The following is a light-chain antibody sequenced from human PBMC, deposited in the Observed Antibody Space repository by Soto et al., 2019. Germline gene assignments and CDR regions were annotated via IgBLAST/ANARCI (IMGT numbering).Light chain of an antibody. V-gene: IGKV3-20*01. J-gene: IGKJ1*01. CDR2: GAS. CDR3: QHYGSSRT. Sequence: EIVLTQSPGTLSLSPGERATLSCRASQSVSSSLAWYQQKPDQAPRLLIYGASSRATGIPDRFSGSGSGPDFTLTISRLEPEDFAVYFCQHYGSSRTFGQGTKVEIK. CDR1: QSVSSS.